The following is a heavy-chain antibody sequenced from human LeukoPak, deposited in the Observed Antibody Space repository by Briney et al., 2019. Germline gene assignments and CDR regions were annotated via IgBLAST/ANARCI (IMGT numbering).Heavy chain of an antibody. CDR1: GFTFSDHY. Sequence: GGSLRLSCAASGFTFSDHYMDWVRRAPGKGLEWVGRTRNKANSYTTEYAASVKGRFTISRDDSKNSLYLQMNSLKTEDTAVYYCAREGYYGSGRVYYYYMDVWGKGTTVTVSS. V-gene: IGHV3-72*01. J-gene: IGHJ6*03. D-gene: IGHD3-10*01. CDR2: TRNKANSYTT. CDR3: AREGYYGSGRVYYYYMDV.